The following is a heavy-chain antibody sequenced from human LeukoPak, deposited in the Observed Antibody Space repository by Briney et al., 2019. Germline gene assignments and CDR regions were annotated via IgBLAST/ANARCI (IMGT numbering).Heavy chain of an antibody. Sequence: ASVKVSCKASGYTFNTYGITWVRQAPGQGLEWMGWISGYNGKTKYAQKLQDRVTMTTDTSTTTAYMELRSLRSDDTAVYYCARRVVGATTSSHYYYYMDVWGKGTTVTVSS. CDR1: GYTFNTYG. D-gene: IGHD1-26*01. CDR3: ARRVVGATTSSHYYYYMDV. CDR2: ISGYNGKT. J-gene: IGHJ6*03. V-gene: IGHV1-18*01.